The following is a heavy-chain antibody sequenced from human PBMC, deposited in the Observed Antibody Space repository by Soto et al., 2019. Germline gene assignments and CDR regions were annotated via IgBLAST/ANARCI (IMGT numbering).Heavy chain of an antibody. D-gene: IGHD3-10*01. Sequence: GGSLRLSCAASGFTFSSYEMNWVRQAPGKGLEWDSYLSSSGSTIYFVDSVKGRFTISRDKAENSLYLQMNSLRAEETAVDYCARASLWFGDLGMDVWGQGTTVTVSS. CDR2: LSSSGSTI. J-gene: IGHJ6*02. V-gene: IGHV3-48*03. CDR3: ARASLWFGDLGMDV. CDR1: GFTFSSYE.